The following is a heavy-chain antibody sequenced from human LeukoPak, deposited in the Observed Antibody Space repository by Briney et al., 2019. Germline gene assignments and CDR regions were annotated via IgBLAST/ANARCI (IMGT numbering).Heavy chain of an antibody. CDR2: VNDDGGST. CDR1: GFTFSIYG. CDR3: AGSIAVARSFDY. J-gene: IGHJ4*02. D-gene: IGHD6-19*01. Sequence: QPGGSLRLSCAASGFTFSIYGVSWVRQATGKGLEWVSTVNDDGGSTCYADSVKGRFTISRDNSKNILYLHMDSLRAEDTAVYYCAGSIAVARSFDYWGQGTLVTVSS. V-gene: IGHV3-23*01.